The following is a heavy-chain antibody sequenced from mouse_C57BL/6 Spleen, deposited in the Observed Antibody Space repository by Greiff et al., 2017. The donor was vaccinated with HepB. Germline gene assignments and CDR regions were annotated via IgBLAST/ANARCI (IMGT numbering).Heavy chain of an antibody. V-gene: IGHV1-55*01. J-gene: IGHJ1*03. CDR3: ARERLYYGSSTGYFDV. D-gene: IGHD1-1*01. CDR1: GYTFTSYW. Sequence: QVQLQQPGAELVKPGASVKMSCKASGYTFTSYWITWVKQRPGQGLEWIGDIYPGSGSTNYNEKFKSKATLTVDTSSSTAYMQLSSLTSEDSAVYYCARERLYYGSSTGYFDVWGTGTTVTVSS. CDR2: IYPGSGST.